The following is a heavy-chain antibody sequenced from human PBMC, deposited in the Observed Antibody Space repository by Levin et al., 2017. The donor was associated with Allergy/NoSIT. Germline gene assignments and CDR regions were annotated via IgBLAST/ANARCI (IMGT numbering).Heavy chain of an antibody. Sequence: SQTLSLTCTVSGGSINNVGSYWNWIRQSAGQGLEWIGRIYNNGVAHYNPSLKSRVTISVDTSKNRFSLNLSSVTAADTAVYYCARGGNFDLFDYWGQGALVTVSS. CDR3: ARGGNFDLFDY. J-gene: IGHJ4*02. CDR1: GGSINNVGSY. CDR2: IYNNGVA. D-gene: IGHD4-23*01. V-gene: IGHV4-61*02.